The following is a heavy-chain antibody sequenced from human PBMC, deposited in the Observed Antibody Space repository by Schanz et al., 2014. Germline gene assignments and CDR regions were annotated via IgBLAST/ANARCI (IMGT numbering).Heavy chain of an antibody. CDR1: GFTFSNYA. Sequence: EVQLLESGGGLVRPGGSLRLSCAASGFTFSNYAMSWVRQALGKGLEWVSAISGSGGSTYYADSVKGRFTISRDNSKNILYLQRNSLRAEDTAVYYCAKARRKSNCSGGRCFHYSYYGMDVWGQGTTVTVSS. CDR2: ISGSGGST. J-gene: IGHJ6*02. D-gene: IGHD2-15*01. CDR3: AKARRKSNCSGGRCFHYSYYGMDV. V-gene: IGHV3-23*01.